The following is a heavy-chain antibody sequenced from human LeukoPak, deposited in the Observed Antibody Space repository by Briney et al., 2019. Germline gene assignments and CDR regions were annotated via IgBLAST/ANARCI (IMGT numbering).Heavy chain of an antibody. V-gene: IGHV3-21*01. J-gene: IGHJ4*02. Sequence: GGSLRLSCAASGFTFTTYTMNWVRQDPGKGLEWVSSISTGSSYIHYADSVKGRFTISRDNAKNSLYLQMNSLRAEDTAVYYCATGTEETTVVTPCYWGRGTLVTVSS. CDR3: ATGTEETTVVTPCY. CDR1: GFTFTTYT. CDR2: ISTGSSYI. D-gene: IGHD4-23*01.